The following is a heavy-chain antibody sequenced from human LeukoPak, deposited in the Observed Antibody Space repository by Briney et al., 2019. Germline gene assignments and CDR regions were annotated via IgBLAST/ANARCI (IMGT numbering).Heavy chain of an antibody. CDR3: ARGLPPVMKYYFDY. D-gene: IGHD4-11*01. CDR2: MWYDGSNK. J-gene: IGHJ4*02. V-gene: IGHV3-33*01. Sequence: PGGSLRLSCAASGFTFNSYGMHWVRQAPGKGLEWVAVMWYDGSNKYYADSVKGRFTISRDDSENTLYLQMNSLRAEDTAMYYCARGLPPVMKYYFDYWGQGTLVTVSS. CDR1: GFTFNSYG.